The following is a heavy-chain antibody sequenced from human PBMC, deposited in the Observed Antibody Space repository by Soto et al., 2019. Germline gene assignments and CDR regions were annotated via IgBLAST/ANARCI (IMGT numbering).Heavy chain of an antibody. CDR2: TIPMFGTA. V-gene: IGHV1-69*06. CDR3: ARVQCGADCYVLDS. D-gene: IGHD2-21*02. Sequence: QVQLVQSGAEVKKPGSSVKVSCKASGGTLSSFPITWVRQAPGQGLEWMGGTIPMFGTADYAQKFQGRVTITADKSTSTAYMELSSLTSDDTAVYYCARVQCGADCYVLDSWGQGTLVTVTS. CDR1: GGTLSSFP. J-gene: IGHJ4*02.